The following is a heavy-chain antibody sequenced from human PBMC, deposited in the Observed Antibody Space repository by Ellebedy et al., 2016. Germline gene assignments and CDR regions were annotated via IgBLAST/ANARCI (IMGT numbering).Heavy chain of an antibody. D-gene: IGHD5-24*01. J-gene: IGHJ4*02. CDR1: GGSISSADYY. V-gene: IGHV4-30-4*01. CDR2: IYHSGTT. Sequence: SETLSLXXIVSGGSISSADYYWSWIRQPPGEGLEWVGNIYHSGTTYCNPSLKSRGTISVDTSKNQFSLKLSSVTAADTAVYYFARQNRDGYNLDYWGQGTLVTVSS. CDR3: ARQNRDGYNLDY.